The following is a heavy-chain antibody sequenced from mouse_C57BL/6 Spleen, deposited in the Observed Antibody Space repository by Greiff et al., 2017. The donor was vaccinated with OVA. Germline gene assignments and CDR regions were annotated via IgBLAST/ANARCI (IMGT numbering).Heavy chain of an antibody. Sequence: QVQLQQSGAELVRPGSSVKLSCKASGYTFTSYWMHWVKQRPIQGLEWIGNIDPSDSETHYNQKFKDKATLTVDKSSSTAYMQLSSLTSEDSAVYYCAREDYGIFDYWGQGTTLTVSS. CDR2: IDPSDSET. J-gene: IGHJ2*01. V-gene: IGHV1-52*01. CDR1: GYTFTSYW. D-gene: IGHD1-1*01. CDR3: AREDYGIFDY.